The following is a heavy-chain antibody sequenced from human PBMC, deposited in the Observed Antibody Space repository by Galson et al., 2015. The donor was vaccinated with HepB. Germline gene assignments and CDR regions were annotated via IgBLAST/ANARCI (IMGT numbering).Heavy chain of an antibody. J-gene: IGHJ4*02. V-gene: IGHV6-1*01. CDR1: GDSVSSNSAA. CDR3: ARAYYYDSSGYYVVPYFDY. D-gene: IGHD3-22*01. CDR2: TYYRSKWYN. Sequence: CAISGDSVSSNSAAWNWIRQSPSRGLEWLGRTYYRSKWYNDYAVSVKSRITINPDTSKNQFSLQLNSVTPEDTAVYYCARAYYYDSSGYYVVPYFDYWGQGTLVTVSS.